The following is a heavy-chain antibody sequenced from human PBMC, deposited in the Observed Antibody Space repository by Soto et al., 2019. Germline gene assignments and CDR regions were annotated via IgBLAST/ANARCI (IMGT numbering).Heavy chain of an antibody. J-gene: IGHJ4*02. Sequence: SGGSLRLSCAASGFSFTTYGMHWVRQAPGKGLDWVSVIYSGGSTYYADSVKGRFTISRHNSKNTLYLQMNSLRAEDTAVYYCARGPGGGFVDYWGQGTLVTVSS. CDR3: ARGPGGGFVDY. CDR2: IYSGGST. CDR1: GFSFTTYG. V-gene: IGHV3-53*04. D-gene: IGHD2-15*01.